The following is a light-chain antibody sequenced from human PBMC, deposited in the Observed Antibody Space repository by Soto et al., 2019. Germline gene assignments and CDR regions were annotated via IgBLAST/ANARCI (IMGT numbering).Light chain of an antibody. CDR1: QSISSY. Sequence: DIQMTQSPSSLSASVGDRVTITCRASQSISSYLNWYQQKPGKAPKLLIYAASSLQSGVPSRFSGSGSGIDFTLTISSLQPEDFATYYCQQSYSTPITFGQGTRLE. CDR3: QQSYSTPIT. J-gene: IGKJ5*01. CDR2: AAS. V-gene: IGKV1-39*01.